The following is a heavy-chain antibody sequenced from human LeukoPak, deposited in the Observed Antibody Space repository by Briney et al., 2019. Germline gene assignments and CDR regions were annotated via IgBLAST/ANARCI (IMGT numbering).Heavy chain of an antibody. CDR2: ISYDGSNK. CDR1: GFTFSGYA. Sequence: GGSLRLSCAASGFTFSGYAMHWVRQAPGKGLEWVAVISYDGSNKYYADSVKGRFTISRDNSKNMLYLQMSSLRAEDTAVYYCATVRGSDGNFYIDYWGQGTLVTVSS. D-gene: IGHD2-15*01. V-gene: IGHV3-30-3*01. CDR3: ATVRGSDGNFYIDY. J-gene: IGHJ4*02.